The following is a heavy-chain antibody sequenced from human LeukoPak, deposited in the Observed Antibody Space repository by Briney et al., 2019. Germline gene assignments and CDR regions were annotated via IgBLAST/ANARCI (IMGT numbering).Heavy chain of an antibody. V-gene: IGHV3-9*01. CDR1: GFTFDDYA. CDR3: AKDFNYSGMDV. CDR2: ISWNSNNI. J-gene: IGHJ6*02. D-gene: IGHD5-24*01. Sequence: SGGSLRLSCAASGFTFDDYAMHWVRHAPGKGLEWVSGISWNSNNIGYADSVKGRFTISRDDAKNSLYLQMNSLRAEDTALYYCAKDFNYSGMDVWGQGTTVTVSS.